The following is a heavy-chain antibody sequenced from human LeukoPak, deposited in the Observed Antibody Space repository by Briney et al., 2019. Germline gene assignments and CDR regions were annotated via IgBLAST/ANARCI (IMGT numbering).Heavy chain of an antibody. CDR2: LYNSGTT. CDR1: RGAISSYF. Sequence: PSETLSLTCTVSRGAISSYFWSWIRQPPGKGLEWIGYLYNSGTTKYNSSLGGRVTISVDTSSNQFSLNLTSVTAADTAVYYCARALRNGHFDLWGRGTLVAVPS. D-gene: IGHD1-1*01. CDR3: ARALRNGHFDL. J-gene: IGHJ2*01. V-gene: IGHV4-59*01.